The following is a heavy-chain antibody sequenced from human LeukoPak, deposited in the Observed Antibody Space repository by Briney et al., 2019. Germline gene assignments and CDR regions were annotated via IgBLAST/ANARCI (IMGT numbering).Heavy chain of an antibody. CDR3: ARGRWKMDIVVVPAARFDY. Sequence: SETLSLTCAVYGGSFSGYFWSWIRQPPGKGLEWIGEINHSGSTNYNPSLKSRVTISVDTSKNQFSLKLSSVTAADTAVYYCARGRWKMDIVVVPAARFDYWGQGTLVTVSS. CDR2: INHSGST. D-gene: IGHD2-2*03. J-gene: IGHJ4*02. V-gene: IGHV4-34*01. CDR1: GGSFSGYF.